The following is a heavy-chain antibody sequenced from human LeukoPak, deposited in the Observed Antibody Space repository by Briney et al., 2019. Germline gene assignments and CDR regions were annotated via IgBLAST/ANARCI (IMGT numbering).Heavy chain of an antibody. J-gene: IGHJ6*02. D-gene: IGHD5-12*01. CDR2: INHSGST. Sequence: SETLSLTCAVYGGSFSNFYWSWIRQPPGKGLEWIGEINHSGSTNYNPSLKSRVTISVDTSKNQFSLKLSPVTAADTAVYYCARGGYSGYAYYYYGMDVWGQGTTVTVSS. CDR3: ARGGYSGYAYYYYGMDV. V-gene: IGHV4-34*01. CDR1: GGSFSNFY.